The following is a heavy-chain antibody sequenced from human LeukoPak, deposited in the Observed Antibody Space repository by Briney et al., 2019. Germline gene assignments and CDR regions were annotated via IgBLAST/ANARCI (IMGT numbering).Heavy chain of an antibody. Sequence: SGTLSLTCAVSGGSISSSNWWSWVRQPPGKGLEWIGEINHSGSTNYNPSLKSRVTISVDTSKNQFSLKLSSVTAADTAVYYCARHLSVLWFGELFPPPWGQGTLVTVSS. J-gene: IGHJ5*02. CDR2: INHSGST. D-gene: IGHD3-10*01. V-gene: IGHV4-4*02. CDR1: GGSISSSNW. CDR3: ARHLSVLWFGELFPPP.